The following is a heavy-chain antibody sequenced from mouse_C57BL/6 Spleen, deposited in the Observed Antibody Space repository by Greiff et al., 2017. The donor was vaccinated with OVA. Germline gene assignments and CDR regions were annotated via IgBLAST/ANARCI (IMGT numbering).Heavy chain of an antibody. CDR2: IFPGSGST. CDR3: ARSYGSSSGAYYFDY. V-gene: IGHV1-75*01. CDR1: GYTFTDYY. Sequence: QVQLQQSGPELVKPGASVKISCKASGYTFTDYYINWVKQRPGQGLEWIGWIFPGSGSTYYNEKFKGKATLTVDKSSSTAYMLLSSLTSEDSAVYFCARSYGSSSGAYYFDYWGQGTTLTVSS. J-gene: IGHJ2*01. D-gene: IGHD1-1*01.